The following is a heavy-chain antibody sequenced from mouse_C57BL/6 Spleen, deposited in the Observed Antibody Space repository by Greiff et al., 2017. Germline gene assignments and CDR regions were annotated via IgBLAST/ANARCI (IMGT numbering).Heavy chain of an antibody. Sequence: EVQVVESGGDLVKPGGSLKLSCAASGFTFSSYGMSWVRQTPDTRLEWVATISSGGSYTYYPDSVKGRFTISRDNAKNTLYLQMSSRKSEDTSMYYCARPYYDYDASKCYWGPGTSVTVSS. CDR3: ARPYYDYDASKCY. D-gene: IGHD2-4*01. J-gene: IGHJ4*01. CDR1: GFTFSSYG. V-gene: IGHV5-6*01. CDR2: ISSGGSYT.